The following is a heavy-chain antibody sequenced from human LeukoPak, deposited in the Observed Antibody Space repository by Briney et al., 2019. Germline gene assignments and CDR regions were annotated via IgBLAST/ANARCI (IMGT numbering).Heavy chain of an antibody. V-gene: IGHV1-3*01. D-gene: IGHD2-2*01. CDR1: GYTFTSYA. CDR2: INAGNGNT. Sequence: ASVKVSCKASGYTFTSYAMHWVRQAPGQRLEWMGWINAGNGNTKYPQKFQGRVTITRDTSASTAYMELSSLRSEDTAVYYCARDPGGYCSSTSCYLNWFDPWGQGTLVTVSS. CDR3: ARDPGGYCSSTSCYLNWFDP. J-gene: IGHJ5*02.